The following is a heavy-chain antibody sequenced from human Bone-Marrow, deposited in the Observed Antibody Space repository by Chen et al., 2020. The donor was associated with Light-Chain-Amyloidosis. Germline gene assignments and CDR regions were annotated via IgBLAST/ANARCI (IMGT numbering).Heavy chain of an antibody. J-gene: IGHJ3*02. D-gene: IGHD2-15*01. CDR2: INPNSGGT. CDR1: GYSFTGHH. V-gene: IGHV1-2*02. CDR3: ARVLQVGVAAADAFDI. Sequence: VLQAQWAAEVNNPGAAVYVSCKACGYSFTGHHVHWVRQATGQGLEWMGWINPNSGGTNYAQKFEGRVTMTRNTSFSTAHMELSRLGSDETAVYYCARVLQVGVAAADAFDIWGQGTMVTVSS.